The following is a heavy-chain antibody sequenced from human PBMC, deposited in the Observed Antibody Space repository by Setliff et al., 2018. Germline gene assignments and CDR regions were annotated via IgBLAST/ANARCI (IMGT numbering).Heavy chain of an antibody. CDR1: GDSFSGYF. J-gene: IGHJ3*02. V-gene: IGHV4-34*01. CDR2: IDQSGST. D-gene: IGHD3-3*01. CDR3: VRHIIIRSPTTSNAFDI. Sequence: SETLSLTCAVYGDSFSGYFWTWIRQPPGKGLEWIGDIDQSGSTNYNPSLKSRLTISVDTSKNQFSLSLSSVTAADTAVYYCVRHIIIRSPTTSNAFDIWDQGTMVTVSS.